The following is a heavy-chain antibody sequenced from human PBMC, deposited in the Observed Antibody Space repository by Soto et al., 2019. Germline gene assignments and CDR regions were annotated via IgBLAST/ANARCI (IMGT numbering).Heavy chain of an antibody. V-gene: IGHV3-23*01. CDR3: AKDPNYYDSSGYGY. Sequence: GGSLRLSCAASGFTFSSYAMSWVRQAPGKGLEWVSAISGSGGSTYYADSVKGRFTISRDNSKNTLYLQMNSLRAEDTAVYYCAKDPNYYDSSGYGYWGQGTLATVSS. CDR2: ISGSGGST. J-gene: IGHJ4*02. D-gene: IGHD3-22*01. CDR1: GFTFSSYA.